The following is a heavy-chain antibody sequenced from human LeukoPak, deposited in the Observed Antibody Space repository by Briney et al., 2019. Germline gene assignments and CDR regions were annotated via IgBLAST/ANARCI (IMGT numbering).Heavy chain of an antibody. J-gene: IGHJ3*02. D-gene: IGHD3-22*01. V-gene: IGHV4-4*07. Sequence: SETLSLTCTVSGGSISTYYWSWIRQPAGKGPEWVGRIYDSGSTNYNPSLKSRVTISVDTSKNQFSLKLSSVTAADTAVYYCACLTTADAFDIWGQGTMVTVSS. CDR3: ACLTTADAFDI. CDR1: GGSISTYY. CDR2: IYDSGST.